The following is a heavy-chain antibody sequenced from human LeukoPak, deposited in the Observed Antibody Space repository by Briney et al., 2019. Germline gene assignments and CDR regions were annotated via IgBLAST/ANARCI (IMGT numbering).Heavy chain of an antibody. V-gene: IGHV1-69*05. Sequence: SVKVSCKASGGTFSSYAISWVRQAPGQGLEWMGGIIPIFGTANYAQKFQGRVTITTDESTSTAYMELSSLRSEDTAVYYCAGSYCSSTSCYARSPVLYYYYYYMDVWGKGTTVTVSS. J-gene: IGHJ6*03. D-gene: IGHD2-2*01. CDR3: AGSYCSSTSCYARSPVLYYYYYYMDV. CDR1: GGTFSSYA. CDR2: IIPIFGTA.